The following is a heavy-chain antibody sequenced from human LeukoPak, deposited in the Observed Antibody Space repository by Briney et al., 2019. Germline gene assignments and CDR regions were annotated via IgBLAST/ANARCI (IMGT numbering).Heavy chain of an antibody. V-gene: IGHV5-51*01. D-gene: IGHD2-15*01. J-gene: IGHJ4*02. CDR2: IYPDDSDT. CDR1: GYSFTSYW. CDR3: ARGGVAHYFDY. Sequence: GESLQISCKGSGYSFTSYWIGWVRHMPRKGLEWMGIIYPDDSDTRYSPSFQGQVTISADKSISTAYLQWSSLKASDTAMYYCARGGVAHYFDYWGQGTLLTVSS.